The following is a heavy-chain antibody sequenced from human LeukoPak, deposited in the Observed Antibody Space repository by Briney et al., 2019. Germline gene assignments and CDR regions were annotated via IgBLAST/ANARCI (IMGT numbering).Heavy chain of an antibody. J-gene: IGHJ4*02. CDR2: IKQDGSEK. V-gene: IGHV3-7*03. CDR1: GFTLSSYW. D-gene: IGHD5-24*01. CDR3: AKDRMATIPYYFDY. Sequence: GGSLRLSCAASGFTLSSYWMSWVRQAPGKGLEWVANIKQDGSEKNYVDFVKGRFTISRDNAKNSLYLQMNSLRAEDTAVYYCAKDRMATIPYYFDYWGQGTLVTVSS.